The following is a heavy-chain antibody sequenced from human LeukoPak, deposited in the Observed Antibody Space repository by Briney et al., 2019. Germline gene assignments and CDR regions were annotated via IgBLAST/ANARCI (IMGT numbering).Heavy chain of an antibody. Sequence: PGGSLRLSCAASGFTFSSYGMHWVRQAPGKGLEWVAVISYDGSNKYYADSVKGRFTISRDNSKNTLYLQMNSLRAEDTAVYYCAKGGEQRRYAFDIWGQGTMVTVSS. CDR1: GFTFSSYG. D-gene: IGHD6-25*01. CDR2: ISYDGSNK. V-gene: IGHV3-30*18. J-gene: IGHJ3*02. CDR3: AKGGEQRRYAFDI.